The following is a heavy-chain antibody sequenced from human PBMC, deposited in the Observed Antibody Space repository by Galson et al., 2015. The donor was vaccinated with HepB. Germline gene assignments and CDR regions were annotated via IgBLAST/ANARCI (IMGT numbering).Heavy chain of an antibody. Sequence: SVKVSCKASGYTFTSYGISWVRQAPGQGLEWMGWISAYNGNTNYAQKLQGRVTMTTDTSTSTAYMELRSLRSDDTAVYYCARGGTIAAAGSYYYYGMDVWGQGTTVTVSS. CDR3: ARGGTIAAAGSYYYYGMDV. J-gene: IGHJ6*02. CDR1: GYTFTSYG. D-gene: IGHD6-13*01. V-gene: IGHV1-18*04. CDR2: ISAYNGNT.